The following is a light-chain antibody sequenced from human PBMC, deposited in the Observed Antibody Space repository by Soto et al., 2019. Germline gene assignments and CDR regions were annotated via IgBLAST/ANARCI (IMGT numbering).Light chain of an antibody. CDR1: QVVSSSY. CDR2: HAS. V-gene: IGKV3-20*01. CDR3: QQYGTFPFS. J-gene: IGKJ2*01. Sequence: EIVLTQSPGTLSLSPGESATLSCRANQVVSSSYLAWYQQTPGQAPSLLSYHASDRATGVPDRISRSGSGTDFALTTTRLELXXFALFYCQQYGTFPFSFSQGTKLEIK.